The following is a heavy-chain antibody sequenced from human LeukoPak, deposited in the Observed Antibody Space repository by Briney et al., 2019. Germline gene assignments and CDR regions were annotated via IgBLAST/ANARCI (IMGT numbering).Heavy chain of an antibody. CDR1: GDSISTSSYY. D-gene: IGHD3-16*01. J-gene: IGHJ4*02. Sequence: SETLSLTCTVSGDSISTSSYYWGWLRQPPGKGLEWIGSIYYSGSTYYNPSLKSRVTISVDTSKNQFSLKLSSVTAADTAVYYCARHELFGGVMPREDHWGQGTLVTVSS. V-gene: IGHV4-39*01. CDR3: ARHELFGGVMPREDH. CDR2: IYYSGST.